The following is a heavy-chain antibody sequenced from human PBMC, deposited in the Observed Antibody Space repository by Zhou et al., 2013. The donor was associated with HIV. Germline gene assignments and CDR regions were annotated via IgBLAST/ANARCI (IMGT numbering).Heavy chain of an antibody. CDR3: ARDRDGTSDNWFDP. D-gene: IGHD1-1*01. V-gene: IGHV1-2*02. CDR1: GYTFTGYY. CDR2: LNPNTGGT. Sequence: QVQLVQSGAEVKKPGASVKVSCKTSGYTFTGYYIHWVRQAPGQGLEWMGWLNPNTGGTRYAQNFQGRVTMTRDTSITTVYMELRSLRSDDTAVYYCARDRDGTSDNWFDPWGQGTLVTVSS. J-gene: IGHJ5*02.